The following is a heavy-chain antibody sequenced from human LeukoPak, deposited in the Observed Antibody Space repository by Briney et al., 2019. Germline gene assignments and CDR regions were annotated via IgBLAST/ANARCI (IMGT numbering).Heavy chain of an antibody. J-gene: IGHJ4*02. CDR1: GFTFSNYG. D-gene: IGHD3-22*01. V-gene: IGHV3-30*18. CDR3: AKEMLGDYYDTTGPPDY. CDR2: ISYDGSNK. Sequence: GGSLRLSCAASGFTFSNYGMHWVRQAPGKELEWVAFISYDGSNKYYADSVKGRFTISRDNSKNTLYLQMNSLRAEDTAFYYCAKEMLGDYYDTTGPPDYWGQGTLVTVSS.